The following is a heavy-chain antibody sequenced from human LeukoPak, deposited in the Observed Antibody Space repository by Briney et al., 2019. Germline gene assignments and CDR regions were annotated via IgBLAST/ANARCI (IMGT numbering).Heavy chain of an antibody. CDR2: IYSGGST. V-gene: IGHV3-66*01. Sequence: GSLRLSCAASGFTFSSYGMHWVRQAPGKGLEWVSVIYSGGSTYYADSVKGRFTISRDNSKNTLYLQMNSLRAEDTAVYYCARDHTEGGTGYWGQGTLVTVSS. CDR1: GFTFSSYG. J-gene: IGHJ4*02. D-gene: IGHD1-1*01. CDR3: ARDHTEGGTGY.